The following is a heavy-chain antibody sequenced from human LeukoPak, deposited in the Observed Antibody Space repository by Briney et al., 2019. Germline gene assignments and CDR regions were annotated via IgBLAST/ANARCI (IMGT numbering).Heavy chain of an antibody. CDR3: AKGIRSTGTYYFDY. D-gene: IGHD1-14*01. CDR1: GFTFDDYA. CDR2: ISWNSGSI. Sequence: GGSLRLSCPASGFTFDDYAMHWVRQAPGKGLEWVSGISWNSGSIGYADSVKGRFTISRDNAKNSLYLQMNSLRAEDTALYYCAKGIRSTGTYYFDYWGQGTLVTVSS. V-gene: IGHV3-9*01. J-gene: IGHJ4*02.